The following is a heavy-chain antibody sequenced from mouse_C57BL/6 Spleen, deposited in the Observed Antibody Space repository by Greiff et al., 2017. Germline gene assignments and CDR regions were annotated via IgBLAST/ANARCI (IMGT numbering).Heavy chain of an antibody. Sequence: EVQLVESGGGLVKPGGSLKLSCAASGFTFSDYGMHWVRQAPEKGLEWVAYISSGSSTIYYADTVKGRFTISRDNAKNTLFLQMTSLRSEDTAMYYCARERDYYGSSWALYAMDYWGQGTSVTVSS. CDR2: ISSGSSTI. CDR1: GFTFSDYG. D-gene: IGHD1-1*01. CDR3: ARERDYYGSSWALYAMDY. V-gene: IGHV5-17*01. J-gene: IGHJ4*01.